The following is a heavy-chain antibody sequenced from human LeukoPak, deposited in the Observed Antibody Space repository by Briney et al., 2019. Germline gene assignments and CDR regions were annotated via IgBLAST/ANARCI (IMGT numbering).Heavy chain of an antibody. D-gene: IGHD2-21*02. V-gene: IGHV3-11*05. CDR2: ISGTSTYT. CDR3: ARDISYCGGDCAPYYFDY. CDR1: GFTFSDYY. Sequence: KPGGSLRLSCAASGFTFSDYYTSWIRQAPGKGLERVSYISGTSTYTNYADSVKGRFTISRDNAKNSLYLQMNSLRAEDTAVYYCARDISYCGGDCAPYYFDYWGQGTLVTVSS. J-gene: IGHJ4*02.